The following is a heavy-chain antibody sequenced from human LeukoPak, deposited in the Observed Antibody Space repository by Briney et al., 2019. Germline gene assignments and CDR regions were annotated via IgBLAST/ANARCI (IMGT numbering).Heavy chain of an antibody. CDR2: IADDGGVK. D-gene: IGHD3-3*01. CDR3: AREATWGEWYFDH. V-gene: IGHV3-30*03. J-gene: IGHJ4*02. Sequence: GGSLRLPCVASGITFSRHGMDWVRQAPGKGLEWVAVIADDGGVKQYADSVKGRFTVSRDNSKSTLYLQTNGLSVEDTAIYYCAREATWGEWYFDHWGQGTPVTVSS. CDR1: GITFSRHG.